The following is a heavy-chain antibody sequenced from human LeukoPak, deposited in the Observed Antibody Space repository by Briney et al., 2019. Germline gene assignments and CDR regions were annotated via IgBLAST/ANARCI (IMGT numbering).Heavy chain of an antibody. CDR3: ARLRRDAFDI. Sequence: PGGSLRLSCAASGFTFSDYYMSWIRQAPGKGLEWVSSISSSSSYIYYADSVKGRFTISRDNAKNSLYLQMNSLRAEDTAVYYCARLRRDAFDIWGQGTMVTVSS. CDR2: ISSSSSYI. CDR1: GFTFSDYY. J-gene: IGHJ3*02. D-gene: IGHD1-14*01. V-gene: IGHV3-11*06.